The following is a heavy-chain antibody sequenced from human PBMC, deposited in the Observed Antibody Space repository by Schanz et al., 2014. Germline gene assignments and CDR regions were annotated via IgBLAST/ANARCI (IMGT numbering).Heavy chain of an antibody. D-gene: IGHD1-1*01. CDR3: ARDTTWRLDL. J-gene: IGHJ2*01. CDR2: INQSGTT. Sequence: QVQLQQWGAGLLKPSETLSLTCAVYGGSFSSNYWSWIRQPPGKGLEWIGEINQSGTTNYNPSLKSRSPMSVDTSKTQIPLPLTSLTAADTAVYYCARDTTWRLDLWGRGTLXTVSS. V-gene: IGHV4-34*02. CDR1: GGSFSSNY.